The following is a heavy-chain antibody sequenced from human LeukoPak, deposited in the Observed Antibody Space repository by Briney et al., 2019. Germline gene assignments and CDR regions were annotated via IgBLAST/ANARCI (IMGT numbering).Heavy chain of an antibody. CDR2: TGGSDDST. Sequence: GGSLRLSCAASGVTFNSYAMSWVRQAPGKGLEWVAVTGGSDDSTHYADSVKGRFTISRDNSKNSLYLQMNSLTAEDTAVYYCTKDLMTGFSSGWYFGYWGQGTLVTVSS. CDR3: TKDLMTGFSSGWYFGY. CDR1: GVTFNSYA. D-gene: IGHD6-19*01. V-gene: IGHV3-23*01. J-gene: IGHJ4*02.